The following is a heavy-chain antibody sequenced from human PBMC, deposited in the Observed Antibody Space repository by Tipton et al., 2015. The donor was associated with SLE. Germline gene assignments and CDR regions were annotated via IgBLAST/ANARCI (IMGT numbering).Heavy chain of an antibody. D-gene: IGHD5-24*01. J-gene: IGHJ3*02. V-gene: IGHV4-4*07. CDR1: GGFISSYF. CDR2: IFSSGDT. CDR3: AREAVDKDGALDI. Sequence: TLSLTCSVSGGFISSYFWSWVRQPAGRGLEWFGRIFSSGDTNYNPSLKSRVTISLDTSKNQVSLRLTSLTAADTAVYYCAREAVDKDGALDIWGQGTTVIVSS.